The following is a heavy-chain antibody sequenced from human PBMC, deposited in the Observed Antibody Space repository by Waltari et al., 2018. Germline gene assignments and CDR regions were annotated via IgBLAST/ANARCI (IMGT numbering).Heavy chain of an antibody. Sequence: EVQLVESGGGLVKPGGSLRLSCAASGFTFSNAWMSWVRQAPGKGLEGVGRIKSKTEGGTTDYAAPVKGRFTISRDDSTDTLYLQMNSLKTEDTAVYYCSTQPWGPDYWGQGTMVTVSS. V-gene: IGHV3-15*01. D-gene: IGHD3-16*01. CDR2: IKSKTEGGTT. J-gene: IGHJ4*02. CDR3: STQPWGPDY. CDR1: GFTFSNAW.